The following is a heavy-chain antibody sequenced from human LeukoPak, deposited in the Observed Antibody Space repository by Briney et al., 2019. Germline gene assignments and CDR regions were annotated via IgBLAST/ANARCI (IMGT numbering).Heavy chain of an antibody. Sequence: SETLSLTCTVSGGSISSYYWSWIRQPPGKGLEWIGIIYHSGTTYYNPSLKSRVTISVDTSKNQFSLKLSSVTAADTAVYYCARRYGFRFDPWGQGTLVTVSS. CDR3: ARRYGFRFDP. D-gene: IGHD3-16*01. CDR2: IYHSGTT. J-gene: IGHJ5*02. CDR1: GGSISSYY. V-gene: IGHV4-59*08.